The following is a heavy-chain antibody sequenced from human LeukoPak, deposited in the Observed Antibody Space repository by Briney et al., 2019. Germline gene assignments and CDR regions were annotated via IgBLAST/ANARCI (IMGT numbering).Heavy chain of an antibody. CDR1: GGSISSYY. CDR2: IYYSGST. Sequence: SETLSLTCTVSGGSISSYYWSWIRQPPGKGLEWIGYIYYSGSTNYNPSLKSRVTISVDTSKNQFSLKLSSVTAVDTAVYYCARGLSSGYRGNFDYWGQGTLVTVSS. V-gene: IGHV4-59*01. D-gene: IGHD3-22*01. J-gene: IGHJ4*02. CDR3: ARGLSSGYRGNFDY.